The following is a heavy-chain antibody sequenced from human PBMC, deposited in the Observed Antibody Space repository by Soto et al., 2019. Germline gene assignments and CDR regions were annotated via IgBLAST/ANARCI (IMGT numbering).Heavy chain of an antibody. CDR2: IYFSGTT. V-gene: IGHV4-39*01. Sequence: PSETLSLTCTVSGGSIRSSSYYWGWIRRPPGKGLEWIGSIYFSGTTYYNPSLKSRVTMSVDTSKNQFSLKLNSVTAADTAVYYCARGDFGSGSYYNPTPTWFDPWGQGTLVTVSS. D-gene: IGHD3-10*01. CDR3: ARGDFGSGSYYNPTPTWFDP. J-gene: IGHJ5*02. CDR1: GGSIRSSSYY.